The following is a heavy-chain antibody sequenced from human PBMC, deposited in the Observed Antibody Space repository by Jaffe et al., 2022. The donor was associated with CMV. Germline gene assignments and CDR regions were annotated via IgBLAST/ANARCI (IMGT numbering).Heavy chain of an antibody. V-gene: IGHV4-39*01. Sequence: QLQLQESGPGLVKPSETLSLTCTVSGGSLSSRTSYWAWIRQPPGKGLEWIASIHYSGSTYYNPSLKSRVTISVDTSTNQFSLKLSSVTAADTAVYYCARPVNSASSSTSGDDYWGQGTLVTVSS. D-gene: IGHD3-10*01. CDR2: IHYSGST. CDR3: ARPVNSASSSTSGDDY. J-gene: IGHJ4*02. CDR1: GGSLSSRTSY.